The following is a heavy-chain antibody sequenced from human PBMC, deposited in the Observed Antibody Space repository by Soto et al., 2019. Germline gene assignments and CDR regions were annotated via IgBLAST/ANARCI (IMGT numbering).Heavy chain of an antibody. D-gene: IGHD6-19*01. CDR3: ARYFRGSGRYFFDY. CDR1: RITFISSF. V-gene: IGHV3-7*03. J-gene: IGHJ4*02. Sequence: GGSLRLSCVASRITFISSFMGWVRQAPGKGLEWVANINQDGGETYYVDSVEGRFTISRDNAKDSLYLQMNSLRGEDTAVYYCARYFRGSGRYFFDYWGQGTLVTVSS. CDR2: INQDGGET.